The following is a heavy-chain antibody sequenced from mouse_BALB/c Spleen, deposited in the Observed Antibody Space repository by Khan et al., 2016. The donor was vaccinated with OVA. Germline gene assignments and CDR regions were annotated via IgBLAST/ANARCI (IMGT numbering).Heavy chain of an antibody. J-gene: IGHJ3*01. D-gene: IGHD1-1*01. Sequence: QVQLQQSGAELAKPGASVKMSCKAPGYTFTNYWMHWVKQRPGQGLEWIGYIDPTTGYTEYNQKFKDKATLTADKSSSTAYMQLSILPSEDSAVDYCTSLGSSYTWFGYWGQGTLVTVSA. CDR2: IDPTTGYT. V-gene: IGHV1-7*01. CDR3: TSLGSSYTWFGY. CDR1: GYTFTNYW.